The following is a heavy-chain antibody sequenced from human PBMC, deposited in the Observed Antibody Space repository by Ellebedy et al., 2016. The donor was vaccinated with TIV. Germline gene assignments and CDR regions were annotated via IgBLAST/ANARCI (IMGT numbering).Heavy chain of an antibody. Sequence: PGGSLRLSCAASGFTFSQYAMHRVRQAPGKGLDWVALISYDGGISKYYSDSVKGRFTISRDNSKSTLYLQMNSLRAEDTAVYYCARELTGYYVGYWGQGTLVTVSS. V-gene: IGHV3-30-3*01. D-gene: IGHD3-9*01. CDR1: GFTFSQYA. CDR3: ARELTGYYVGY. CDR2: ISYDGGISK. J-gene: IGHJ4*02.